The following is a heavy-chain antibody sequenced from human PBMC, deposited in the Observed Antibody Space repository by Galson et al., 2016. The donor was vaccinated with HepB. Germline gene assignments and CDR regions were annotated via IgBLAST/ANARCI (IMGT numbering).Heavy chain of an antibody. CDR1: GFFFSSYG. CDR3: TREGALGGNSFDS. V-gene: IGHV3-48*02. J-gene: IGHJ4*02. CDR2: ISSSGNTM. Sequence: SLRLSCATSGFFFSSYGLNWVRQAPGKGLEWVSYISSSGNTMYYADSVKGRFTVSRDDSKESLYPQMNSVRDEDTAVYYCTREGALGGNSFDSWGQGTLVTVSS. D-gene: IGHD1-26*01.